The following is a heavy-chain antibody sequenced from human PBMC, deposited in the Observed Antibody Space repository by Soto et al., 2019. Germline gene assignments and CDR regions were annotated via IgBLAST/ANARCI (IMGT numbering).Heavy chain of an antibody. J-gene: IGHJ4*02. CDR3: ASWGGIASPAYDGSLAPYDY. CDR2: IYHSGST. CDR1: GGSISSGGYS. Sequence: PSETLSLTCAVSGGSISSGGYSWSWIRQPPGKGLEWIGYIYHSGSTYYNPSLKSRVTISRDNSKNTLYLQVNSLREEDTAVYYCASWGGIASPAYDGSLAPYDYWGQGTLVTVSS. V-gene: IGHV4-30-2*01. D-gene: IGHD6-13*01.